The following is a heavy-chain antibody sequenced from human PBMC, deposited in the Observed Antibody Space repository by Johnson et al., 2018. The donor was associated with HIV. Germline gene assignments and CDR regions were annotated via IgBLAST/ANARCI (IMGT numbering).Heavy chain of an antibody. CDR2: ITSSGTSS. Sequence: QVLLVESGGGLVKPGGSLRLSCAASGFTFSDYYMSWIRQAPGKGLEWLSYITSSGTSSYYADSVKGRLTISRDNAKNSLYLQMNSLRAEDTAVYFCAKVHSSSALNGAFDIWGQGTMVTVSS. V-gene: IGHV3-11*04. CDR3: AKVHSSSALNGAFDI. J-gene: IGHJ3*02. D-gene: IGHD6-6*01. CDR1: GFTFSDYY.